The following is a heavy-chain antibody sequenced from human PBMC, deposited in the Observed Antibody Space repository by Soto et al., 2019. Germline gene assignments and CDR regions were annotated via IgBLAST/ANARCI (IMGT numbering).Heavy chain of an antibody. J-gene: IGHJ6*02. CDR2: ISGSGGSI. CDR1: GFSFSSYE. Sequence: GGSLSLSCTASGFSFSSYEMNWVRQAPGKGLEWVSYISGSGGSIYYADSVKGRFTISRDNAKNTLYLQMNSLRAEDTAVYYCANESPYCSGGSCYGDYYYYGMDVWGQGTTVTVSS. CDR3: ANESPYCSGGSCYGDYYYYGMDV. V-gene: IGHV3-48*03. D-gene: IGHD2-15*01.